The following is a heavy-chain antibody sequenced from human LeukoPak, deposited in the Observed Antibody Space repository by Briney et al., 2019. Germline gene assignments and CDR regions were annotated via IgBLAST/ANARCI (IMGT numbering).Heavy chain of an antibody. CDR2: LYSGGST. CDR1: GFTVSYNY. CDR3: AKTSDYYFSFDS. D-gene: IGHD3-22*01. Sequence: PGGSLRLSCAASGFTVSYNYMTWVRQAPGRGLEWVSTLYSGGSTYYPDSVKGRFTISRDSSKTKLYLQMNSLRAEDTAVYYCAKTSDYYFSFDSWGQGTLVTVSS. J-gene: IGHJ4*02. V-gene: IGHV3-53*01.